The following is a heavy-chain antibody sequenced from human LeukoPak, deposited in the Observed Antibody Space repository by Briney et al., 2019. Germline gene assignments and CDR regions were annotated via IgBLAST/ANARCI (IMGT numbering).Heavy chain of an antibody. D-gene: IGHD6-19*01. CDR1: GGSISSGGYS. J-gene: IGHJ4*02. V-gene: IGHV4-30-2*01. CDR2: IYHSGST. CDR3: ARGSETQNSSGFDY. Sequence: SETLSLTCAVSGGSISSGGYSWSWIRQPPGKGLEWIGYIYHSGSTYYNPSLKSRVTISVDTSKNQFSLKLSSVTAADTAVYYCARGSETQNSSGFDYWGQGTLVTVSS.